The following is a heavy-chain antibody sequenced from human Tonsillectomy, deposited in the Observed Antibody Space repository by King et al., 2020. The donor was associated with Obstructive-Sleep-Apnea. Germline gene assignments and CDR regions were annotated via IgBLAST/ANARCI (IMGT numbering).Heavy chain of an antibody. V-gene: IGHV4-30-4*07. J-gene: IGHJ4*02. D-gene: IGHD6-25*01. CDR3: ARVGAAYYFDY. CDR1: GGSISSGGYS. CDR2: IYYSGST. Sequence: QLQESGPGLVKPSQTLSLTCAVSGGSISSGGYSWSWIRQPPGKGLECIVYIYYSGSTLYNPSLKSRVTISVNTSKNQFSLKLSSVTAADTAVYYCARVGAAYYFDYWGQGTLVTVSS.